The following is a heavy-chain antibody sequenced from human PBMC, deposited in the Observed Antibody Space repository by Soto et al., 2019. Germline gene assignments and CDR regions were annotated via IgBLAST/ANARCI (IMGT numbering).Heavy chain of an antibody. D-gene: IGHD3-16*01. J-gene: IGHJ6*02. Sequence: GGSLRLSCAASGFTFSSYGMHWVRQAPGKGLEWVAVISYDGSSKYYADSVKGRFTISRDNSKNTLYLQMNSLRAEDTAVYYCAKDFTEIYYYYGMDVWGQGTTVTVSS. CDR1: GFTFSSYG. CDR2: ISYDGSSK. CDR3: AKDFTEIYYYYGMDV. V-gene: IGHV3-30*18.